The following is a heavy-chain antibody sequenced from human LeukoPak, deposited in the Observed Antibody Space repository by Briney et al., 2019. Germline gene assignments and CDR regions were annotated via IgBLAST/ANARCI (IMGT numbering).Heavy chain of an antibody. Sequence: GGTLRLSCAASGFSFSSSAMSWVRQAPGKGLEWVSAISGTGGSTYYADSVKGRFTISRDNSKNTLYPQMNTLRAEDTAVYYCARERRDYLPRPYDYWGEGTLVTVSS. CDR3: ARERRDYLPRPYDY. V-gene: IGHV3-23*01. CDR2: ISGTGGST. D-gene: IGHD4-17*01. CDR1: GFSFSSSA. J-gene: IGHJ4*02.